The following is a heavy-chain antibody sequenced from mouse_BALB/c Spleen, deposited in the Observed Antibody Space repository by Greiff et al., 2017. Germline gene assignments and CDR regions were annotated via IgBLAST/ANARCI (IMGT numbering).Heavy chain of an antibody. Sequence: EVQGVESGGGLVKPGGSLKLSCAASGFTFSSYAMSWVRQTPEKRLEWVASISSGGSTIYYADTVKGRFTISRDNPKNTLFLQMTSLRSEDTAMYYCARGLRLGYWGQGTTLTVSS. CDR2: ISSGGSTI. V-gene: IGHV5-9-3*01. CDR1: GFTFSSYA. J-gene: IGHJ2*01. CDR3: ARGLRLGY. D-gene: IGHD1-2*01.